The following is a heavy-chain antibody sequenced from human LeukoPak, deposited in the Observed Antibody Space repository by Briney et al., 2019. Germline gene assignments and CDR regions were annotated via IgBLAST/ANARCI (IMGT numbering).Heavy chain of an antibody. V-gene: IGHV4-59*01. CDR1: GGPINYYY. D-gene: IGHD1-1*01. CDR3: VRLQPNTGEWAFDI. CDR2: ISNGGTT. J-gene: IGHJ3*02. Sequence: SETLSHTCTVSGGPINYYYWSWIRQPPGEGLEWIGYISNGGTTNYNPSLKSRVTISVDKSKNQLSLKLGSVTAADTAVYHCVRLQPNTGEWAFDIWGQGTLVTVS.